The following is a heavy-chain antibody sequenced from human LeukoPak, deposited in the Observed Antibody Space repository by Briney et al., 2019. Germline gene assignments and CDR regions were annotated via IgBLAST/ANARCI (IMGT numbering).Heavy chain of an antibody. CDR1: GFTFSNAW. J-gene: IGHJ4*02. Sequence: GGSLRLSCAASGFTFSNAWMNWVRQAPGKGLEWVGRIKSKTDGGTTDYAAPVKGRFTISRGGSKNTLYLQMNSLKTEDTAVHYCTTDAYYYDSSGYYYGDYWGQGTLVTVSS. D-gene: IGHD3-22*01. CDR2: IKSKTDGGTT. CDR3: TTDAYYYDSSGYYYGDY. V-gene: IGHV3-15*07.